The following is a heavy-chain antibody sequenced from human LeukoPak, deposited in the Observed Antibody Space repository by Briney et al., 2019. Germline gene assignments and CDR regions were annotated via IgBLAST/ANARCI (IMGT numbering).Heavy chain of an antibody. V-gene: IGHV3-48*01. CDR2: ISSSSSTI. D-gene: IGHD3-16*02. Sequence: GGSLRLSCAASGFTFSSYSMNWVRQAPGKGLEWVSYISSSSSTIYYADSVKGRFTISRDNAKNSLYLQMNSLRAEDTAVYYCLSDYVWGSYRYNLFDYWGQGTLVTVSS. CDR1: GFTFSSYS. J-gene: IGHJ4*02. CDR3: LSDYVWGSYRYNLFDY.